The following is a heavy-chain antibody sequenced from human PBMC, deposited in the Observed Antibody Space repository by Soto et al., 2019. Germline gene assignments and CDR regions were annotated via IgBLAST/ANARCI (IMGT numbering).Heavy chain of an antibody. CDR1: GLTFRSYS. D-gene: IGHD2-15*01. CDR3: ARGSGGGSWPFDY. Sequence: GGSLRLSCAASGLTFRSYSMNWVRQAPGKGLEWVSYISSSSSTIYYADSVKGRFTISRDNAKDSLYLQMNSLRDEDTAVYYCARGSGGGSWPFDYWGQGTLVTVSS. CDR2: ISSSSSTI. V-gene: IGHV3-48*02. J-gene: IGHJ4*02.